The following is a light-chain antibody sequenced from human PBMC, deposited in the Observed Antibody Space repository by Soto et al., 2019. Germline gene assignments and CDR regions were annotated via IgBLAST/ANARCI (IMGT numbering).Light chain of an antibody. J-gene: IGKJ1*01. CDR2: GAS. V-gene: IGKV3-15*01. CDR1: QSVSSN. Sequence: EIVVTQSPATLSVSPGERATLSCMASQSVSSNVAWYQQKPGQAPRLLIYGASTRATGIPARFSGSGSGTEFTLTISSLQSEYFAVYYCQQYNNWAFGQGTKVEIK. CDR3: QQYNNWA.